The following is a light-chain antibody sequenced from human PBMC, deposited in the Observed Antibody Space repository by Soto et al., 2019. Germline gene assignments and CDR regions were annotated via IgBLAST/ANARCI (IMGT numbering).Light chain of an antibody. CDR3: CSYTSLSSVV. J-gene: IGLJ2*01. Sequence: QSVLTQPASVSGSPGQSITISCTGTSSDVGGYNHVSWYQHPPGRAPKLILFGVSDRPSGVSHRFSGSMSGNTASLTISGLQAEDEADYYCCSYTSLSSVVFGGGTKVTVL. V-gene: IGLV2-14*01. CDR2: GVS. CDR1: SSDVGGYNH.